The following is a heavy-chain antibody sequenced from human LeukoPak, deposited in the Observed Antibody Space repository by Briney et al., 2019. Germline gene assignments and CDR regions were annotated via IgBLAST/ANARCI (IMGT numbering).Heavy chain of an antibody. CDR3: ARDLGYIVVGVAATPVYFDY. D-gene: IGHD2-15*01. J-gene: IGHJ4*02. Sequence: GGSLRLSCAASGFTFSSYWMSWVRQAPGKGLEWVANIKQDGSEKYYVDSVKGRFTISRDNAKNSLYLQMNSLRAEDTAVYYCARDLGYIVVGVAATPVYFDYWGQGTLVTVSS. CDR1: GFTFSSYW. V-gene: IGHV3-7*01. CDR2: IKQDGSEK.